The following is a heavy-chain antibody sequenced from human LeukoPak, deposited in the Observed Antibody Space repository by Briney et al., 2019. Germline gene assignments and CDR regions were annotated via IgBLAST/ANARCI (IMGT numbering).Heavy chain of an antibody. CDR2: ISSSGSTI. D-gene: IGHD3-22*01. Sequence: GGSLRLSCAASGFTFSSYAMSWIRQAPGKGLEWVSYISSSGSTIYYADSVKGRFTISRDNAKNSLYLQMNSLRAEDTAVYYCAGGGYYDSSGYYRDKSFDYWGQGTLVTVSS. J-gene: IGHJ4*02. V-gene: IGHV3-11*01. CDR3: AGGGYYDSSGYYRDKSFDY. CDR1: GFTFSSYA.